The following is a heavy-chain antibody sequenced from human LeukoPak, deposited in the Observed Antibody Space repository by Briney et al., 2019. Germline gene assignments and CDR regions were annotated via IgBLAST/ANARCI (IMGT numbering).Heavy chain of an antibody. Sequence: GGSLRLSCAASGFTFSSYAMHWVRQAPGKGLEWVAVISYDGSNRYYADSVKGRFTISRDNSKSTLYLQMNSLRAEDTAVYYCARSDSVVVPSYGMDVWGQGTTVTVSS. D-gene: IGHD2-2*01. CDR2: ISYDGSNR. V-gene: IGHV3-30*04. CDR1: GFTFSSYA. CDR3: ARSDSVVVPSYGMDV. J-gene: IGHJ6*02.